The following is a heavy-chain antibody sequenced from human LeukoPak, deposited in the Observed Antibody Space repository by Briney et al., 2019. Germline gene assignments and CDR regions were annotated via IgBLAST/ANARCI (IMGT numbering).Heavy chain of an antibody. CDR2: IYYSGST. CDR3: ARLTRLSTSPDRYYFDY. J-gene: IGHJ4*02. V-gene: IGHV4-39*07. Sequence: SETLSLTCTVSGGSISSSSYYWGWIRQPPGKGLEWIGSIYYSGSTYYNPSLKSRVTISVDTSENQFSLKLSSVTAADTAVYFCARLTRLSTSPDRYYFDYWGQGTLVTVSS. D-gene: IGHD6-6*01. CDR1: GGSISSSSYY.